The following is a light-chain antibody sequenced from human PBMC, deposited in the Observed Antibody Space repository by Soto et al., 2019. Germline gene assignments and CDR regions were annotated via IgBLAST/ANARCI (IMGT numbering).Light chain of an antibody. CDR1: QSVDTY. V-gene: IGKV3-11*01. J-gene: IGKJ5*01. CDR3: QQRGTWPPT. Sequence: IVLTQSPATLSLSPGESVTLSCTTNQSVDTYFAWYQQKRGLPPRLLIYDASNRAIGIPARFSGRGSETDFSLTISSLEPEDCAVYYCQQRGTWPPTFGRGTRLEI. CDR2: DAS.